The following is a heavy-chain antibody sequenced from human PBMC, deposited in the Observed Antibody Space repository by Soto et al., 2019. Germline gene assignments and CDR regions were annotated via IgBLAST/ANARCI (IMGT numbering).Heavy chain of an antibody. CDR2: IIATTDFT. Sequence: QVQLVQSGAEVKKPGSSVKVSCKASGGTFSRYPISWVRQAPGQGLEWMARIIATTDFTNSAQKFQGRDKITADKATSTAYMERSSLRSEDTAVYYCAGGGSSLTTLDYWGQGTLVTVSS. CDR3: AGGGSSLTTLDY. V-gene: IGHV1-69*02. D-gene: IGHD5-12*01. CDR1: GGTFSRYP. J-gene: IGHJ4*02.